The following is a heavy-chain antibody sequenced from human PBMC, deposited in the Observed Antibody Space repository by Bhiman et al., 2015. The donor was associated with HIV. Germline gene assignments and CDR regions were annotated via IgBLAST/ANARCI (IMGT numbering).Heavy chain of an antibody. D-gene: IGHD1-7*01. J-gene: IGHJ3*02. CDR2: ISSSGTYI. Sequence: EHLVESGGAMVQPGGSLRLSCAASGFTFSSYSMNWVRQAPGKGLQWVSSISSSGTYIYYGDSMKGRFTISRDNAKNSLYLQMNSLRAEDTAVYYCARSNYLGAYDIWGQGTMVTVSS. CDR1: GFTFSSYS. V-gene: IGHV3-21*01. CDR3: ARSNYLGAYDI.